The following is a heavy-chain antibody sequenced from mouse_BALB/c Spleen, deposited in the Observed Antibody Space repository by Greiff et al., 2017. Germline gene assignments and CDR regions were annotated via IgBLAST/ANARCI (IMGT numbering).Heavy chain of an antibody. D-gene: IGHD2-3*01. Sequence: EVKLVESGGGLVQPGGSLKLSCAASGFTFSSYGMSWVRQTPDKRLELVATINSNGGSTYYPDSVKGRFTISRDNAKNTLYLQMSSLKSEDTAMYYCARDDGYYYWYFDVWGAGTTVTVSS. CDR3: ARDDGYYYWYFDV. CDR1: GFTFSSYG. CDR2: INSNGGST. V-gene: IGHV5-6-3*01. J-gene: IGHJ1*01.